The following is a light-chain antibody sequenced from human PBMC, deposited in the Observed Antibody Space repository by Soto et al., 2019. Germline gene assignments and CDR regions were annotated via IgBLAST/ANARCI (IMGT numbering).Light chain of an antibody. V-gene: IGLV2-14*01. CDR2: EVS. CDR1: SSDVGAYNY. J-gene: IGLJ1*01. Sequence: QSALTQPASGSGSPGQSVAISCAGTSSDVGAYNYISWYQQHPGKAPKLLLSEVSNRPSGVSDRFSGSKSGNTASLTISGLQAEDEADYYCRSLTTSFSYVLGTGSKVIVL. CDR3: RSLTTSFSYV.